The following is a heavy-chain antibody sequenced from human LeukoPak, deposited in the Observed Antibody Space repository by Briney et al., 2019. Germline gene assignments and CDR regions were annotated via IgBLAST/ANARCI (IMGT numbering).Heavy chain of an antibody. CDR3: ARAAVDVLRYFDWLSRPFDY. V-gene: IGHV3-30*12. D-gene: IGHD3-9*01. CDR1: GVTFRGLG. Sequence: GGSLRLSCPGSGVTFRGLGMHWVRQAPGKGLEWVAFVENDGTTKYYADSVKGRFTISRDNSKNTLYLQMNSLRAEDTAVYYCARAAVDVLRYFDWLSRPFDYWGQGTLVTVSS. J-gene: IGHJ4*02. CDR2: VENDGTTK.